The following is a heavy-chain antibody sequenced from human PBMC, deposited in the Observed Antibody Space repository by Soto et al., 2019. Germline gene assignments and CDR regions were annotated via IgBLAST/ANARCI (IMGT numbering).Heavy chain of an antibody. CDR1: GYPVTAYY. CDR2: INPATGAA. J-gene: IGHJ3*02. Sequence: QLHLVQSGAVVKKPGASVTVSCSASGYPVTAYYMHWVRQAPGRGLEWMGGINPATGAAKDTQTFQGRVTLNRDTSPSTVFMELSGPTSEDTAAFYGARGGGVGVAGSAAFDMWGQGTLVTVSS. CDR3: ARGGGVGVAGSAAFDM. D-gene: IGHD3-3*01. V-gene: IGHV1-2*02.